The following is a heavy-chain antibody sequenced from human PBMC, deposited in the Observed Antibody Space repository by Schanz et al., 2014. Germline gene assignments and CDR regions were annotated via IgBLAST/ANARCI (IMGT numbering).Heavy chain of an antibody. CDR2: ISDSGTYT. CDR3: VSSGSYSSYAF. Sequence: VHLVESGGGLVQPGGSLRLSCAASGFVFGDYYMTWIRQAPGKGLEWLSYISDSGTYTNYADSVKGRFTISRDNAKNSLYLQMNSLRAEDTAVYHCVSSGSYSSYAFWGQGTLVTVSS. J-gene: IGHJ4*02. CDR1: GFVFGDYY. D-gene: IGHD3-10*01. V-gene: IGHV3-11*06.